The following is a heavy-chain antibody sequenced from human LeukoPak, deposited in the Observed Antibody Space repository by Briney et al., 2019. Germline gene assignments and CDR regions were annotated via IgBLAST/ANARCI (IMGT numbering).Heavy chain of an antibody. J-gene: IGHJ4*02. CDR2: ISGSGGST. CDR3: AKDGDYYDSSGYYGDFDH. V-gene: IGHV3-23*01. Sequence: GGSLRLSCAASGFTFSSYAMSWVRQAPGKGLEWVSAISGSGGSTYYADSVKGRFTISRDNSKNTLYLQMNSLRAEDTAVYYCAKDGDYYDSSGYYGDFDHWGQGTLVTVSS. D-gene: IGHD3-22*01. CDR1: GFTFSSYA.